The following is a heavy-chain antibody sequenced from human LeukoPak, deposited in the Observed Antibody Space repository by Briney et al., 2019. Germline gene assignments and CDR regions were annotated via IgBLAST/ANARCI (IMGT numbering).Heavy chain of an antibody. CDR1: GYTFTSYA. Sequence: ATVKVSCKASGYTFTSYAMNWVRQAPGQGLEWMGWINTNTGNPTYAQGFTGRFVFSLDTSVSTAYLQISSLKAEDTAVYYCAREEALSSSGWYAGSGSYGTFDIWGQGTMVTVSS. D-gene: IGHD6-19*01. V-gene: IGHV7-4-1*02. CDR3: AREEALSSSGWYAGSGSYGTFDI. J-gene: IGHJ3*02. CDR2: INTNTGNP.